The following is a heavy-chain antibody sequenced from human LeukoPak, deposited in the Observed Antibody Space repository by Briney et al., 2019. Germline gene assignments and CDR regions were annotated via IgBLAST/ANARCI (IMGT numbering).Heavy chain of an antibody. J-gene: IGHJ4*02. CDR1: GYTFTSYY. V-gene: IGHV1-46*01. Sequence: ASVKVSCKASGYTFTSYYMHWVRQAPGQGLEWMGIINPSGGGTSYAQKFQGRVTMTRDTSTSTVYMELSSLRSEDTAVYYCARDLVRGSGWYGVCLYWGQGTLVTVSS. D-gene: IGHD6-19*01. CDR2: INPSGGGT. CDR3: ARDLVRGSGWYGVCLY.